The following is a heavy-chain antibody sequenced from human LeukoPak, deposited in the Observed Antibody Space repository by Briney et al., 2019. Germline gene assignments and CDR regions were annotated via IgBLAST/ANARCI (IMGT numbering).Heavy chain of an antibody. CDR1: GGTFSSYA. CDR2: IIPILGIA. J-gene: IGHJ5*02. V-gene: IGHV1-69*04. D-gene: IGHD5-24*01. Sequence: SVKVSCNASGGTFSSYAISWVRQAPGQGLEWMGRIIPILGIANYAQKFQGRVTITADKSTSTAYMELSSLRSEDTAVYYCAREFLGRDGYKLYWFDPWGQGTLVTVSS. CDR3: AREFLGRDGYKLYWFDP.